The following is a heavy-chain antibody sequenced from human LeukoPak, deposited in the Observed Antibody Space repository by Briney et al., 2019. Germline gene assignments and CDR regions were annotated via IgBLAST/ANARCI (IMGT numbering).Heavy chain of an antibody. Sequence: TETLSLTCAVYGGSFSGYYWSWIRQPPGKGLEWIGEINHSGSTNYNPSPKSRVTISVDTSENQFSLKLSSVTAADTAVYYCARGFYSNYEHYFDYWGQGTLVTVSS. CDR3: ARGFYSNYEHYFDY. CDR1: GGSFSGYY. CDR2: INHSGST. V-gene: IGHV4-34*01. D-gene: IGHD4-11*01. J-gene: IGHJ4*02.